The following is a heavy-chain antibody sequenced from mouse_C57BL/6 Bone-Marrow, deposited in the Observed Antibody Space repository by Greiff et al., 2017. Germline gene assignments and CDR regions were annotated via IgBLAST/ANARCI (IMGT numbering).Heavy chain of an antibody. CDR3: ARDYRAMDY. J-gene: IGHJ4*01. CDR2: IYPGSGNT. CDR1: GYTFTDYY. Sequence: VKLVESGAELVRPGASVKLSCKASGYTFTDYYINWVKQRPGQGLEWIARIYPGSGNTYYNEKFKGKATLTAEKSSSTAYMQLSSLTSEDSAVYFCARDYRAMDYWGQGTSVTVSS. D-gene: IGHD2-4*01. V-gene: IGHV1-76*01.